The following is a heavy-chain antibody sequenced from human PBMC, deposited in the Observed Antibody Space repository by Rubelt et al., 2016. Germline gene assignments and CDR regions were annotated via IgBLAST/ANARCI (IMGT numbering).Heavy chain of an antibody. CDR2: SI. J-gene: IGHJ3*02. V-gene: IGHV3-48*04. CDR3: ARDSSFVISENEKKSNNAFDI. Sequence: SIGYADSVKGRFTISRDNAKNSLYLQMNSLRAEDTAVYYCARDSSFVISENEKKSNNAFDIWGQGTMVTVSS. D-gene: IGHD3-10*01.